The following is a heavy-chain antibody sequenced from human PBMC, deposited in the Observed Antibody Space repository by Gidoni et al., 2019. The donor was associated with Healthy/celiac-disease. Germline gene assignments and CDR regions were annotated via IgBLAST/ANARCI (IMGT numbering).Heavy chain of an antibody. CDR3: AKDQSYDFWSGYCDY. D-gene: IGHD3-3*01. V-gene: IGHV3-30*18. CDR2: ISYDGSNK. Sequence: QVQLVESGGGVVQPGRSRRLSCAASGFSVSSYGMHWVRQAPGKGLEWVAVISYDGSNKYYADSVKGRFTISRDNSKNTLYLQMNSLRAEDTAVYYCAKDQSYDFWSGYCDYWGQGTLVTVSS. CDR1: GFSVSSYG. J-gene: IGHJ4*02.